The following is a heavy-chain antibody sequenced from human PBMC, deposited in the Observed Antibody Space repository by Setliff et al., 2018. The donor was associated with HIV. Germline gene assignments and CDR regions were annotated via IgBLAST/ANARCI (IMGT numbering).Heavy chain of an antibody. CDR2: IYYSGST. CDR1: GGSISSSSYY. V-gene: IGHV4-39*01. D-gene: IGHD2-15*01. J-gene: IGHJ5*02. CDR3: ARHPSKGLLGWFDP. Sequence: KPSETLSLTCAVSGGSISSSSYYWGWIRQPPGKGLEWIGSIYYSGSTYYNPSLKSRVTISVDTSKNQFSLKLSSVTAADTAVYYCARHPSKGLLGWFDPWGQGTLVTVSS.